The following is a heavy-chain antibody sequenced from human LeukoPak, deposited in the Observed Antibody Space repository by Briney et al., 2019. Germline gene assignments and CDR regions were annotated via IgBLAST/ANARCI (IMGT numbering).Heavy chain of an antibody. CDR2: ISSSSSYI. CDR3: ARKSAAAAGFDY. Sequence: GGSLRLSCAASGFNFSSYSMNWVRQAPGKGLEWVSSISSSSSYIYYADSVKGRFTISRDNAKNSLYLQMNSLRAEDTAVYYCARKSAAAAGFDYWGQGTLVTVSS. CDR1: GFNFSSYS. D-gene: IGHD6-13*01. V-gene: IGHV3-21*01. J-gene: IGHJ4*02.